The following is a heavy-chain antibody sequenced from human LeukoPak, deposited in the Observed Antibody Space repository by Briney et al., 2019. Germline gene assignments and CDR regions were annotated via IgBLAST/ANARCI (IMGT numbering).Heavy chain of an antibody. CDR3: ARSHVDIVATSYFDY. V-gene: IGHV4-39*01. CDR2: IYYSGST. D-gene: IGHD5-12*01. J-gene: IGHJ4*02. Sequence: PSETLSLTCAVYGGSFSGYYWGWMRQPPGKGLEWIGSIYYSGSTYYNPSLKSRVTISVDTSKNQFSLKLSSVTAADTAVYYCARSHVDIVATSYFDYWGQGTLVTVSS. CDR1: GGSFSGYY.